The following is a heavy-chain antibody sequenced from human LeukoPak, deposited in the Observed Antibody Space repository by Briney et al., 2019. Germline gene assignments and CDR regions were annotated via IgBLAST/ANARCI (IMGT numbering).Heavy chain of an antibody. Sequence: ASVKVSCKASGYTFTSYDINWVRQDTGQGLEWMGWMNPNSGNTGYAQKFQGRVTITRNTSIRQAYMALSSVRSEDTAVYYCARFISSGWYVGYFDYWGQGTLVTVSS. CDR3: ARFISSGWYVGYFDY. J-gene: IGHJ4*02. CDR1: GYTFTSYD. D-gene: IGHD6-19*01. CDR2: MNPNSGNT. V-gene: IGHV1-8*03.